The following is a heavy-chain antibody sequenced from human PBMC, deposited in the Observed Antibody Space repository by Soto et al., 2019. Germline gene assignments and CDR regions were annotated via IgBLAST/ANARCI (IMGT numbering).Heavy chain of an antibody. Sequence: SQTLSLTCVISGDSVSSKSATWNLIRQSPSRGLEWLGRTYYRSKWSNDYGLSVKGRITVNPDTSKNQFSLQLNSVTPEDTAVYYCARALAGSYDYWGQGTLVTVSS. CDR3: ARALAGSYDY. CDR2: TYYRSKWSN. V-gene: IGHV6-1*01. D-gene: IGHD1-26*01. J-gene: IGHJ4*02. CDR1: GDSVSSKSAT.